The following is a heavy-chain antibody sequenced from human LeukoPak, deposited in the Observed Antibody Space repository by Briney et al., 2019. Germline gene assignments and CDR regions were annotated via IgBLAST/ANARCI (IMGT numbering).Heavy chain of an antibody. J-gene: IGHJ6*02. V-gene: IGHV1-2*02. CDR3: ARANQLLYPHYGMDV. CDR1: GYTFTCYF. CDR2: IYPNSGGT. Sequence: ASVKLSFRASGYTFTCYFMHWVRQAPGQGLEWMGWIYPNSGGTKYAQKFQGRVTMTRDTSISTAYMELSRLRSDDTAVYYCARANQLLYPHYGMDVWGQGTTVTVSS. D-gene: IGHD2-2*02.